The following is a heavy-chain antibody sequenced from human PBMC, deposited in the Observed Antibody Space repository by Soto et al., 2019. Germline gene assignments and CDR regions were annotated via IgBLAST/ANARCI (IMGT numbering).Heavy chain of an antibody. V-gene: IGHV4-34*01. Sequence: SETLSLTCAVYGGSFSGYYWSWIRQPPGKGLEWIGEINHSGSTNYNPSLKSRVTISVDTSKNQFSLKLSSVTAADTAVYYCARAEVTTYFDWFDPWGQGTLVTVSS. CDR2: INHSGST. CDR1: GGSFSGYY. CDR3: ARAEVTTYFDWFDP. J-gene: IGHJ5*02. D-gene: IGHD4-4*01.